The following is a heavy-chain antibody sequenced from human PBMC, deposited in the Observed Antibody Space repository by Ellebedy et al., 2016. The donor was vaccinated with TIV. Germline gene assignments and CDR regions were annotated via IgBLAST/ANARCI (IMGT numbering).Heavy chain of an antibody. Sequence: GESLKISCAASGFTFSNYWMQWVRQCPGKGREWVANIKRDGSEKYYVDSVKGRFTISRDNAKNSLFLQMNSLRVEDTAVYFCARGGYGRPFDCWGQGTLVTVSS. CDR1: GFTFSNYW. D-gene: IGHD5-12*01. J-gene: IGHJ4*02. CDR3: ARGGYGRPFDC. CDR2: IKRDGSEK. V-gene: IGHV3-7*03.